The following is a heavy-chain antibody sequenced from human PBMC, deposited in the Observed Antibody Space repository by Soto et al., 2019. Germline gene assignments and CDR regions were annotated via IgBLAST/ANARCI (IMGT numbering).Heavy chain of an antibody. Sequence: PGGSLRLSCAASGFTFSSYGMHWVRQAPGKGLEWVAVISYDGSNKYYADSVKGRFTISRDNSKNTLYLQMNSLRAEDTAVYYCEKDRDYYGSGSYFDYWGQGTLVTVYS. J-gene: IGHJ4*02. CDR3: EKDRDYYGSGSYFDY. CDR2: ISYDGSNK. CDR1: GFTFSSYG. D-gene: IGHD3-10*01. V-gene: IGHV3-30*18.